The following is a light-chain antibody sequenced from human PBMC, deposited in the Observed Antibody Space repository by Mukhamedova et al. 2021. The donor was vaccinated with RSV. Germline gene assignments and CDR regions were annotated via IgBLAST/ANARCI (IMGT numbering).Light chain of an antibody. Sequence: GSGHSNYAIAWHQQQPEKGPRYLMKLNSDGSHSKEDGIPDRFSGSSSGAERYLTISSLQSEDEGDYYCPTWGAGTVIFGGGTKLPV. CDR1: SGHSNYA. J-gene: IGLJ2*01. V-gene: IGLV4-69*01. CDR3: PTWGAGTVI. CDR2: LNSDGSH.